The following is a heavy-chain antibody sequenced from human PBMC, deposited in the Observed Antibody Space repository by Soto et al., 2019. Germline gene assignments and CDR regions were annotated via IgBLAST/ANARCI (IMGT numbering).Heavy chain of an antibody. CDR1: GFTFSSYD. V-gene: IGHV3-33*01. CDR2: IWYDGSNK. Sequence: GGSLRLSFVASGFTFSSYDMHWVRQAPGKGLEWVAVIWYDGSNKYYADSVKGRFTISRDNSKNTLYLQMNSLRAEDTAVYYCARDREQQLVDYYSEIDAWGQGNTVTVSS. J-gene: IGHJ6*02. D-gene: IGHD6-13*01. CDR3: ARDREQQLVDYYSEIDA.